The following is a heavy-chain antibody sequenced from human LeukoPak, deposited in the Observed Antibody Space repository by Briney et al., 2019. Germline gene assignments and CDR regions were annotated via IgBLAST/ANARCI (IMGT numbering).Heavy chain of an antibody. CDR2: ISNNGGYT. CDR3: AKQLGYCSDGSCYFPY. Sequence: GGSLRLSCVASGFIFRNYAMSWVRQAPGKGLEWVSAISNNGGYTYYADSVQGGFTISRDNSKSTLCLQMNSLRAEDTAVYYCAKQLGYCSDGSCYFPYWGQGALVTVSS. V-gene: IGHV3-23*01. CDR1: GFIFRNYA. D-gene: IGHD2-15*01. J-gene: IGHJ4*02.